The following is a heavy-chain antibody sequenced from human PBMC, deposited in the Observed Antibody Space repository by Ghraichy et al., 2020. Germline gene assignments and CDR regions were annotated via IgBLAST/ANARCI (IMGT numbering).Heavy chain of an antibody. CDR2: IYYSGST. Sequence: SETLSLTCTVSGGSISSGGYYWSWIRQHPGKGLEWIGYIYYSGSTYYNPSLKSRVTISVDTSKNQFSLKLSSVTAADTAVYYCARDTVTTGIRYFDLWGRSTLVTVSS. CDR3: ARDTVTTGIRYFDL. J-gene: IGHJ2*01. CDR1: GGSISSGGYY. V-gene: IGHV4-31*03. D-gene: IGHD4-17*01.